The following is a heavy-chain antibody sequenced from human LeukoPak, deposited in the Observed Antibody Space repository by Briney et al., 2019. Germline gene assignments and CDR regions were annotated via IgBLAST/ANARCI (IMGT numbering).Heavy chain of an antibody. D-gene: IGHD2-2*02. CDR1: GFTFSSYG. Sequence: GGSLRLSCAASGFTFSSYGMSWVRQAPGKGLEWVSAISGSGGSTYYADSVKGRFTISRDNSKNTLYLQMNSLRAEDTAVYYCAEDSSESYCSSTSCYKIHAFDIWGQGTMVTVSS. CDR3: AEDSSESYCSSTSCYKIHAFDI. CDR2: ISGSGGST. J-gene: IGHJ3*02. V-gene: IGHV3-23*01.